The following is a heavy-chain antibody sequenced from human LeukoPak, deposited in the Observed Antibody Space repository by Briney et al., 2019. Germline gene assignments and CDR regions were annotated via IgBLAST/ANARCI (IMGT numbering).Heavy chain of an antibody. J-gene: IGHJ6*02. CDR1: GGTFISYA. CDR3: AKSGWYYDTTGLRYYYGMDV. Sequence: ASVKVSCKASGGTFISYAISWVRQAPGQGLEWMGGIIAIFVTASYAQKFQGRVTIIADESTSTAYMDLSSLGSEGTAVYYCAKSGWYYDTTGLRYYYGMDVWGQGTTVTVSS. CDR2: IIAIFVTA. D-gene: IGHD3-22*01. V-gene: IGHV1-69*13.